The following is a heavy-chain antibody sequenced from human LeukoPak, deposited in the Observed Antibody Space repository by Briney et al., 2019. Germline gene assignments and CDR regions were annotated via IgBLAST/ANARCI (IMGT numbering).Heavy chain of an antibody. V-gene: IGHV1-18*01. Sequence: GASVKVSCKASGYTFISYGISWVRQAPGQGLEWMGWISAYNGNTNYAQKLQGRVTMTTDTSTSTAYMELRSLRSDDTAVYYCARDCSSTSCYWTNYYYYYGMDVWGQGTTVTVSS. D-gene: IGHD2-2*01. CDR3: ARDCSSTSCYWTNYYYYYGMDV. CDR2: ISAYNGNT. CDR1: GYTFISYG. J-gene: IGHJ6*02.